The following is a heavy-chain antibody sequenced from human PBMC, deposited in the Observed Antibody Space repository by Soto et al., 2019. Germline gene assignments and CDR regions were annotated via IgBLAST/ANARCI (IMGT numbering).Heavy chain of an antibody. CDR1: GFTFSSYS. V-gene: IGHV3-21*01. CDR2: ISSSSSYI. CDR3: ARGRAVAGTWWFDP. Sequence: GESLKISCAASGFTFSSYSMNWVRQAPGKGLEWVSSISSSSSYIYYADSVKGRFTISRDNAKNSLYLQMNSLRAEDTAVYYCARGRAVAGTWWFDPWGQGTLVTVSS. J-gene: IGHJ5*02. D-gene: IGHD6-19*01.